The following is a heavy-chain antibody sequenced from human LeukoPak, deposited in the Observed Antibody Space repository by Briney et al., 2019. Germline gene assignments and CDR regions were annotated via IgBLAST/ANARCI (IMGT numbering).Heavy chain of an antibody. V-gene: IGHV3-30*18. CDR1: AYTFSSDG. Sequence: GGSLRLSCAASAYTFSSDGMRRVRQAPGKGLEWVAVISYDGSNKYYADFVKGRFTISRDNSKNTLYLQMNSLRAEDTAVYYCAKDRYYDSSGYPYYYGMDVWGQGTTVTVSS. D-gene: IGHD3-22*01. CDR2: ISYDGSNK. J-gene: IGHJ6*02. CDR3: AKDRYYDSSGYPYYYGMDV.